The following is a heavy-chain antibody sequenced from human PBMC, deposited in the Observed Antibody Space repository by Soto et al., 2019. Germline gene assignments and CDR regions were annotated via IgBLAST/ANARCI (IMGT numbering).Heavy chain of an antibody. CDR3: ARGDSVGRWLQLNAFDI. Sequence: GGSLRLSCAASGFTFRSYSMNWVRQAPGKGLEWVSYISSSSSTIYYADSVKGRFTISRDNAKNSLYLQMNSLRAEDTAVYYCARGDSVGRWLQLNAFDIWGQGTMVTVSS. J-gene: IGHJ3*02. V-gene: IGHV3-48*01. D-gene: IGHD5-12*01. CDR2: ISSSSSTI. CDR1: GFTFRSYS.